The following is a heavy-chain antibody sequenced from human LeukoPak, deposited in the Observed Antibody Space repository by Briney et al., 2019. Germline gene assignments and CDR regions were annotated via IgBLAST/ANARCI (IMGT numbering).Heavy chain of an antibody. V-gene: IGHV4-59*08. CDR1: GDSINGHY. J-gene: IGHJ4*02. D-gene: IGHD6-19*01. Sequence: SETLSLTCTISGDSINGHYWSWMRQPPGKRLEWIGDIHYKGSTNYNLSLKRRVTISVDTSKNHLSLNLTSVLAADTAIYYCARRDTGWNYCDYWGQGILVTVSS. CDR2: IHYKGST. CDR3: ARRDTGWNYCDY.